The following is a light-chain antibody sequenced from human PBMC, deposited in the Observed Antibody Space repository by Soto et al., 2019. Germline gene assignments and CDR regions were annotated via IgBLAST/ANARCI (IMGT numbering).Light chain of an antibody. CDR3: QQYGSSPLT. V-gene: IGKV3-20*01. CDR1: QSVSSSV. Sequence: PGERATLSCRASQSVSSSVLAWYQQKPGQAPRLLIYGASSRATGIPDRFSGSGSGTDFTLTISRLEPEDVAVYYCQQYGSSPLTFGGGTKVEIK. CDR2: GAS. J-gene: IGKJ4*01.